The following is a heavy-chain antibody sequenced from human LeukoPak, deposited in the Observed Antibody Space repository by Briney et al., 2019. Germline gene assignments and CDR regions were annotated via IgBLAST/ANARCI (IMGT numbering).Heavy chain of an antibody. CDR2: ITSSSSYI. J-gene: IGHJ4*02. CDR3: AKDLSPGDSSGYYYVGDY. D-gene: IGHD3-22*01. CDR1: GFTFSTYS. V-gene: IGHV3-21*04. Sequence: PGGSLRLSCAASGFTFSTYSMNWVRQAPGKGLEWVSSITSSSSYIFYADSVSGRFTISRDNSKNSLYLQMNSLRAEDTAVYYCAKDLSPGDSSGYYYVGDYWGQGTLVTVSS.